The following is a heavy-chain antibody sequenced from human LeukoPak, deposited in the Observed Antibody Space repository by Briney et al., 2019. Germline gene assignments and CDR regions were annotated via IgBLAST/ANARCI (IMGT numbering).Heavy chain of an antibody. CDR1: GGSISSSSYY. CDR2: IYYSGST. D-gene: IGHD3-3*01. Sequence: SETLSLTCTVSGGSISSSSYYWGWIRQPPGKGLEWIGSIYYSGSTYYNPSLKSRVTISVDTSKNQFSLKLSSVTAADTAAYYCARGAYDFWSGYHQIDYWGQGTLVTVSS. V-gene: IGHV4-39*01. CDR3: ARGAYDFWSGYHQIDY. J-gene: IGHJ4*02.